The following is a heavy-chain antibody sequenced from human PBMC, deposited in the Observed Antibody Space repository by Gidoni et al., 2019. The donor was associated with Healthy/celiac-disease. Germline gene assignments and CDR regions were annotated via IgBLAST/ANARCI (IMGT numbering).Heavy chain of an antibody. V-gene: IGHV3-23*01. Sequence: EVQLLASGGGLVQPGGSLRLSCAASGFTFSSYAMSWVRQAPGKGLEWVSVISGSGGSTYYADSVKGRFTISRDNSKNTLYLQMNSLRAEDTAVYYCAKERRIAVAGPNSSQDNRWGQGTLVTVSS. CDR1: GFTFSSYA. D-gene: IGHD6-19*01. J-gene: IGHJ4*02. CDR2: ISGSGGST. CDR3: AKERRIAVAGPNSSQDNR.